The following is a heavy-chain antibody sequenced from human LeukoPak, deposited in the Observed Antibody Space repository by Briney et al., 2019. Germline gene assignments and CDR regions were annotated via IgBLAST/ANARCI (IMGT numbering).Heavy chain of an antibody. V-gene: IGHV4-4*07. D-gene: IGHD3-10*01. J-gene: IGHJ5*02. CDR3: AREILVQGINWFDP. Sequence: SETLSPTCTVSGGSISSYYWSWIRQPAGKGLEWIGRIYTSGSTNYNPSLKSRVTMSVDTSKNQFSLKLSSVTAADTAVYYCAREILVQGINWFDPWGQGTLVTVSS. CDR2: IYTSGST. CDR1: GGSISSYY.